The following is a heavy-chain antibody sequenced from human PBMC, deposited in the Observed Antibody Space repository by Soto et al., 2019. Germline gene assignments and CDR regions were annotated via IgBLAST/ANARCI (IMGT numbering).Heavy chain of an antibody. CDR2: ISDDSSYI. CDR3: ARAHISSEISMPQTFHH. D-gene: IGHD2-2*01. Sequence: GGSLRLSCAASGFMFSADTMSWVRQAPGKGLEWLSSISDDSSYIDYADSVKGRFTISRDNSKSMLFLQMDSLRAEDTAVYYCARAHISSEISMPQTFHHWGPGTLVTVSS. V-gene: IGHV3-21*01. CDR1: GFMFSADT. J-gene: IGHJ1*01.